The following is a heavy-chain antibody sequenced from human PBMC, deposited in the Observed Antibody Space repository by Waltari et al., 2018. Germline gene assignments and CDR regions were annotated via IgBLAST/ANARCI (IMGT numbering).Heavy chain of an antibody. J-gene: IGHJ4*02. CDR3: ARAPDYGGKRGVDY. D-gene: IGHD4-17*01. Sequence: QVQLQESGPGLVKPSQTLSLTCTVSGGSISSGGYYWSWIRQHPGKGLEWIGYIYHSGRTYFNPSLKSRVTISVDRSKNQFSLKLSSVTAADTAVYYCARAPDYGGKRGVDYWGQGTLVTVSS. CDR1: GGSISSGGYY. CDR2: IYHSGRT. V-gene: IGHV4-31*03.